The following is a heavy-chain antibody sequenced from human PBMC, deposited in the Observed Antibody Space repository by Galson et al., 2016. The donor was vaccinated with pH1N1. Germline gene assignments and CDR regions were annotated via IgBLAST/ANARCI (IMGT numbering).Heavy chain of an antibody. CDR2: IIPAVGTT. CDR3: AREGRLHDALTGYHPGGYIDL. Sequence: SVKVSCKASGGIFSSYAISWVRQAPGQGLEWMGRIIPAVGTTNLAQKFQGRVTLTTDEVKTTFYMELNSLRSDDTALYYCAREGRLHDALTGYHPGGYIDLWGHGTLVTVSS. J-gene: IGHJ2*01. CDR1: GGIFSSYA. V-gene: IGHV1-69*05. D-gene: IGHD3-9*01.